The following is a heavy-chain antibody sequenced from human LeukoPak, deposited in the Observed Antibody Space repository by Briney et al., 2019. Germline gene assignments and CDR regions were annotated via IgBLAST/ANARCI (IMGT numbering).Heavy chain of an antibody. J-gene: IGHJ4*02. CDR2: FDPENGET. Sequence: ASVKVSCKVSGHTLTELSMHWVRQAPGKGLEWMGGFDPENGETIYAQKFQGRVTMTEDTSTDTVYMELSSLRSEDTAVYYCATGGSRVQLWILAGWYYFDNWGQGTLVTVSS. D-gene: IGHD5-18*01. V-gene: IGHV1-24*01. CDR1: GHTLTELS. CDR3: ATGGSRVQLWILAGWYYFDN.